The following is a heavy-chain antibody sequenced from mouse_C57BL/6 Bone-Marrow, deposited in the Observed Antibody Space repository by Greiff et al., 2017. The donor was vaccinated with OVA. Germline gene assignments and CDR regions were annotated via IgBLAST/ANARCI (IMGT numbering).Heavy chain of an antibody. Sequence: VQLQQPGAELVKPGASVKMSCKASGYTFTSYWITWVKQRPGQGLEWIGDIYPGSGSTNYNEKFKSKATLTVDTSSSTAYMQLSSLTSAASAVSCCGLYGSSYDFDYWGQGTTLTVSS. D-gene: IGHD1-1*01. CDR2: IYPGSGST. J-gene: IGHJ2*01. V-gene: IGHV1-55*01. CDR1: GYTFTSYW. CDR3: GLYGSSYDFDY.